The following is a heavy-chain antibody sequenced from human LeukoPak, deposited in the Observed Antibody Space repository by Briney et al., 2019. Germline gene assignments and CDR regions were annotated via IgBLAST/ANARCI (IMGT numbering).Heavy chain of an antibody. CDR2: IHSDGSLK. V-gene: IGHV3-30*02. CDR3: AKELNPQRPFDS. D-gene: IGHD3-16*01. J-gene: IGHJ4*02. Sequence: GGSLRLSCTSSEFTLDGYAMHWVRQAPGKGLEWVAFIHSDGSLKYYADSVEGRFTISRDSSKNTLFLQMNSLRPEDTAVYFCAKELNPQRPFDSWGQGTLVAVSS. CDR1: EFTLDGYA.